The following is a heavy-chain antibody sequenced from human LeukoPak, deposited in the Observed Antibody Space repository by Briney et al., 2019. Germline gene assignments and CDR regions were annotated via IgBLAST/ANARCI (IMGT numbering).Heavy chain of an antibody. Sequence: SETLSLTCTVSGGSISSYYWSWIRQPPGKGLEWIGYIYYSGSTNYNPSLKSRVTISVDTSKNQFSLKLNSVTAADTAVYYCARLSIAAAGSLDYWGQGTLVTVSS. J-gene: IGHJ4*02. CDR2: IYYSGST. CDR1: GGSISSYY. D-gene: IGHD6-13*01. CDR3: ARLSIAAAGSLDY. V-gene: IGHV4-59*08.